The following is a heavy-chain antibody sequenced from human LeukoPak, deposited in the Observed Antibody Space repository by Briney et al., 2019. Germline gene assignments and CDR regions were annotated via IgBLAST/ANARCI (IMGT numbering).Heavy chain of an antibody. Sequence: SQTLSLTCAVSGGSISSGGYFWSWIRQPPGKGLEWIGYIYQSESTYYNPPLKSRVTTSIDRSKNQFSLKLSSVTAADTAVYFCARGGYCSSAFCYMYAMDVWGKGTTVTVSS. D-gene: IGHD2-2*02. CDR3: ARGGYCSSAFCYMYAMDV. CDR1: GGSISSGGYF. J-gene: IGHJ6*04. V-gene: IGHV4-30-2*01. CDR2: IYQSEST.